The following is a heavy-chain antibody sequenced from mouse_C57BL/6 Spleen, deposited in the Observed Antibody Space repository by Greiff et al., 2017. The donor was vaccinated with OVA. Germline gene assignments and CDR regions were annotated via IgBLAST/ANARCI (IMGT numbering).Heavy chain of an antibody. Sequence: VQLQQSGPELVKPGASVKIPCKASGYTFTDYNMDWVKQSHGKSLEWIGDINPNNGGTIYNQKFKGKATLTVDKSSSTAYMELRSLTSEDTAVYDCARSGLYYDYDGYFDYWGQGTTLTVSS. D-gene: IGHD2-4*01. CDR2: INPNNGGT. V-gene: IGHV1-18*01. CDR1: GYTFTDYN. J-gene: IGHJ2*01. CDR3: ARSGLYYDYDGYFDY.